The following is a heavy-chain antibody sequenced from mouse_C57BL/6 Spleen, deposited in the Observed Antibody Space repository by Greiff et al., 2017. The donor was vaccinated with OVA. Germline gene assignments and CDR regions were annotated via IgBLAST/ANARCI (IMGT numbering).Heavy chain of an antibody. Sequence: EVKLLESGPGLVKPSQSLSLTCSVTGYSITSGYYWNWIRQFPGNKLEWMGYISYDGSNNYNPSLKNRISITRDTSKNQFFLKLNSVTTEDTATYYCARGRYGNSYYFDYWGQGTTLTVSS. D-gene: IGHD2-1*01. J-gene: IGHJ2*01. V-gene: IGHV3-6*01. CDR2: ISYDGSN. CDR3: ARGRYGNSYYFDY. CDR1: GYSITSGYY.